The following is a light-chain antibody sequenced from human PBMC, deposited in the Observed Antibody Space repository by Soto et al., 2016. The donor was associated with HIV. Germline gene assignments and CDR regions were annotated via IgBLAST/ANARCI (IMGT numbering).Light chain of an antibody. CDR1: QSVSVW. CDR2: KTS. CDR3: QQYNTVPWT. J-gene: IGKJ1*01. V-gene: IGKV1-5*03. Sequence: DIQMTQSPSAMSASIGDRVTITCRASQSVSVWLAWYHQKPGKAPNLLIFKTSTLEVGVPSRFSGSGSGTDFTLTLSSVQPDDVGTYYCQQYNTVPWTFGQGTKLEMK.